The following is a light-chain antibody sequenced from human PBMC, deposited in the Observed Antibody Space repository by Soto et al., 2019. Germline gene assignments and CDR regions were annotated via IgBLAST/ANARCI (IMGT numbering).Light chain of an antibody. V-gene: IGKV3-20*01. Sequence: IVLTQSRGTLFLSRVERATLSCRASQSVSSTYLAWYQQTPAQAPRLLIYDASTRATGIPDKFIGSGSGSDFSLTISRLEPEDSAMYYCQHYGKSPRFFTFGPGTKVDIK. J-gene: IGKJ3*01. CDR1: QSVSSTY. CDR3: QHYGKSPRFFT. CDR2: DAS.